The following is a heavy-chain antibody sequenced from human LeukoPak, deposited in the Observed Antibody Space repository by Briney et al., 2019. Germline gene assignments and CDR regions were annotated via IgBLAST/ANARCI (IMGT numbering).Heavy chain of an antibody. Sequence: GSLRLSCAASGFTFSSYWMSWIRQPPGKGLEWIGEINHSGSTNYNPSLKSRVTISVDTSKNQFSLKLSSVTAADTAVYYCATPGAYSADAFDIWGQGTMVTVSS. CDR2: INHSGST. CDR1: GFTFSSYW. D-gene: IGHD3-16*01. J-gene: IGHJ3*02. V-gene: IGHV4-34*08. CDR3: ATPGAYSADAFDI.